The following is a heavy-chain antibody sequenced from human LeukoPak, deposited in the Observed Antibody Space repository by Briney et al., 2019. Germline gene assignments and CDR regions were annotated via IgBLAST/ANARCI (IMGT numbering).Heavy chain of an antibody. D-gene: IGHD2-2*01. CDR3: ARDLPPDTNAFDI. CDR2: IYYSGST. CDR1: GGSISSYY. Sequence: KASETLSLTCTVSGGSISSYYWSWIRQPPGKGLEWIGYIYYSGSTNYNPSLKSRVTISVDTSKNQFSLKLSSVTAADTAVYYCARDLPPDTNAFDIWGQGTMVTVSS. J-gene: IGHJ3*02. V-gene: IGHV4-59*01.